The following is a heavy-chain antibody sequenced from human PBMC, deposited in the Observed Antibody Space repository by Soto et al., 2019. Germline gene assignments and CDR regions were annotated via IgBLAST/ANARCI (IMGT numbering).Heavy chain of an antibody. V-gene: IGHV6-1*01. D-gene: IGHD6-6*01. J-gene: IGHJ6*02. CDR3: ARVWGLIEYSGSLDV. Sequence: SQTLSLTCAISGESVSSNSAAWNWIRPSPSRGLEWLGRTYYRSKWYNDYAVSVKSRITINPDTSKNQFSLQLNSVTPEDTAVYYCARVWGLIEYSGSLDVWGQGTTVTVSS. CDR1: GESVSSNSAA. CDR2: TYYRSKWYN.